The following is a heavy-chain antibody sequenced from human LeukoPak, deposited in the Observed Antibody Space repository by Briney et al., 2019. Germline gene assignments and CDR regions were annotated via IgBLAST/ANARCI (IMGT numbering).Heavy chain of an antibody. V-gene: IGHV1-69*01. CDR1: GGTFSSYA. J-gene: IGHJ4*02. CDR2: IIPIFGTA. CDR3: ARDSGSVDTAMVHFDY. D-gene: IGHD5-18*01. Sequence: GASVKVSCKASGGTFSSYAISWVRQAPGQGLEWMGVIIPIFGTANYAQKFQGRVTITADESTSTAYMELSSLRSEDTAVYYCARDSGSVDTAMVHFDYWGQGTLVTVSS.